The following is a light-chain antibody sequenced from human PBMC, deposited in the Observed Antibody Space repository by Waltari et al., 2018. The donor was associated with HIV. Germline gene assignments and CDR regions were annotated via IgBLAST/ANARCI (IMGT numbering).Light chain of an antibody. J-gene: IGKJ2*01. CDR1: QSLLHSNGYNY. CDR2: LGS. Sequence: DIVMTQSPLYLPVTPGAPASISCRSSQSLLHSNGYNYLDWYLQKPGQSPQLLIYLGSNRASGVPDRFSGSGSGTDFTLKISRVEAEDVGVYYCMQALQTAYTFGQGTKLEIK. CDR3: MQALQTAYT. V-gene: IGKV2-28*01.